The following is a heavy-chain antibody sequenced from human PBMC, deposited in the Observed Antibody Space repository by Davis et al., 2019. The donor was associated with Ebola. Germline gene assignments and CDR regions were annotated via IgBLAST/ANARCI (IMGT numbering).Heavy chain of an antibody. CDR1: GYTIVSYY. CDR3: VRDLRGWGDFDY. J-gene: IGHJ4*02. V-gene: IGHV1-46*01. D-gene: IGHD3-10*01. CDR2: INPSGGTT. Sequence: ASVMVSCKASGYTIVSYYAHWARQALGQGLEWMGIINPSGGTTTYAQKFQGRVTMTRDTSTNTLYMELSSLTSGDTAVYYCVRDLRGWGDFDYWGQGTLVTVSS.